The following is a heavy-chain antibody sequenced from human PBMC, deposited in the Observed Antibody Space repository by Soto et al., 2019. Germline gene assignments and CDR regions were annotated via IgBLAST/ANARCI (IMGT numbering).Heavy chain of an antibody. CDR1: GYTFTSYY. J-gene: IGHJ6*02. CDR3: ARDYQYYDSSGYPLYYYGMDV. CDR2: INPSGGST. Sequence: ASVKVSCKASGYTFTSYYMHWVRQARGQGLEWMGIINPSGGSTSYAQKFQGRVTMTRDTSTSTVYMELSSLRSEDTAVYYCARDYQYYDSSGYPLYYYGMDVWGQGTTVTVSS. D-gene: IGHD3-22*01. V-gene: IGHV1-46*01.